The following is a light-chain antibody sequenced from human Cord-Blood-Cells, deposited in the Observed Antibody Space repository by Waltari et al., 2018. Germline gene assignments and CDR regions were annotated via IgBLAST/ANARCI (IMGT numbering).Light chain of an antibody. V-gene: IGLV2-23*01. J-gene: IGLJ3*02. CDR3: CSYAGSSTLV. CDR1: SSDVGSYNL. Sequence: QSALTQPASVSGSPGQSTTISCTGTSSDVGSYNLFSWYQQHPGKAPKLMVYEGSKRPSGVANRFSGSKSGNTASLTIPGLQAEDEADYYCCSYAGSSTLVFGGGTKLTVL. CDR2: EGS.